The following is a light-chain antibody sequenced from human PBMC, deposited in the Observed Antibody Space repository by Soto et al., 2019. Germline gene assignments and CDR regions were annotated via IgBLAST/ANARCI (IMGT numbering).Light chain of an antibody. CDR2: DKN. Sequence: QSVLTQPPSVSAAPGQKVTISCSGSSSNIGNNYVSWYQNLPGTAPKLLIYDKNKRPSGIPDRLSGTKSGTSATLGITGLQTGDEAHYYGAPWDSSLSAGVFGGGTKLTVL. V-gene: IGLV1-51*01. CDR1: SSNIGNNY. CDR3: APWDSSLSAGV. J-gene: IGLJ2*01.